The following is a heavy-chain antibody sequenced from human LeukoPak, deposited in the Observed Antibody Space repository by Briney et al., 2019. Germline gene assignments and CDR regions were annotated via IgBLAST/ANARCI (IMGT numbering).Heavy chain of an antibody. CDR2: ISGSGGST. Sequence: TGGSLRLSCAASGFTFSSYAMSWVRQAPGKGLEWASTISGSGGSTYYADSVKGRFTISRDSSKNTLYLQMNSLRAEDTAVYYCAKDRLSVYYYDSSGYYYFDYWGQGTLVTVSS. J-gene: IGHJ4*02. D-gene: IGHD3-22*01. V-gene: IGHV3-23*01. CDR1: GFTFSSYA. CDR3: AKDRLSVYYYDSSGYYYFDY.